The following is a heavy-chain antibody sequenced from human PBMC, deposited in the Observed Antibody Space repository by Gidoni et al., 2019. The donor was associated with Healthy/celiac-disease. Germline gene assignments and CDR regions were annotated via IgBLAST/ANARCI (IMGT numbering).Heavy chain of an antibody. D-gene: IGHD3-22*01. V-gene: IGHV3-21*01. CDR2: ISSSSSYI. J-gene: IGHJ4*02. CDR3: ARDRARYDSSGYPRLGSYYFDY. CDR1: GFPFSSYS. Sequence: EVKLVESGGGLVKPGGSRRLSGAASGFPFSSYSMHWFRQAPGKGLGWVSSISSSSSYIYFADSVKGRFTISRDNAKNSLYLQMNSLRAEDTAVYYCARDRARYDSSGYPRLGSYYFDYWGQGTLVTVSS.